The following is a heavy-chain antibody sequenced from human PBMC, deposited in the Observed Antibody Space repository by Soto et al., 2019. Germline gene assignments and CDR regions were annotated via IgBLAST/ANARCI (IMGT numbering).Heavy chain of an antibody. Sequence: SETLSLTCTVSGGSISSSSYYWGWIRQPPGKGLEWIGSIYYSGSTYYNPSLKSRVTISVDTSKNQFSLKLSSVTAADTALYYCANRGFYFDYWGQGTLVTVSS. D-gene: IGHD5-12*01. V-gene: IGHV4-39*01. J-gene: IGHJ4*02. CDR2: IYYSGST. CDR1: GGSISSSSYY. CDR3: ANRGFYFDY.